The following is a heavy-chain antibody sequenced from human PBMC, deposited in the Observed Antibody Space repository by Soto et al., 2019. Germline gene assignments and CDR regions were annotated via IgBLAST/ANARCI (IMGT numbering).Heavy chain of an antibody. CDR1: GGSIRSGDYY. CDR2: IYYSGST. J-gene: IGHJ4*02. V-gene: IGHV4-30-4*01. CDR3: ASALGRGPPFDS. D-gene: IGHD3-10*01. Sequence: QVQLQESGPGLVKPSQTLSLTCTVSGGSIRSGDYYWSWIRQPPGKGLESIGYIYYSGSTYYNPSLTRRVTLSVDTSKNQFSLKLSSVTAADTAVYYCASALGRGPPFDSWGQGTLVTVSS.